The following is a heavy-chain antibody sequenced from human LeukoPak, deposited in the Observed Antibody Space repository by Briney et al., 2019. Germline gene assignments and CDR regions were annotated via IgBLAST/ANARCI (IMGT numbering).Heavy chain of an antibody. V-gene: IGHV3-21*01. CDR2: ISSSSYI. Sequence: GGSLRLSCAASGFTFSSYSMNWVRQAPGKGLEWVSSISSSSYIYYADSVKGRFTISRDNAKNSLYLQMNSLRAEDTAVYYCARDQSIAAFGYWGQGTLVTVSS. J-gene: IGHJ4*02. CDR1: GFTFSSYS. CDR3: ARDQSIAAFGY. D-gene: IGHD6-6*01.